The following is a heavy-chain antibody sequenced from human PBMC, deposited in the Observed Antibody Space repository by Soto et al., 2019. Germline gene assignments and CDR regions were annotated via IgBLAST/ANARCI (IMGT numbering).Heavy chain of an antibody. CDR3: ARDPSGHRDFDA. J-gene: IGHJ4*02. D-gene: IGHD3-16*02. CDR2: ISSSNSI. V-gene: IGHV3-48*01. Sequence: EVQLVESGGGLVQPGGSLRLSCAASGFSFNTYAMSWVRQAPGKGLEWLSYISSSNSIYYADSVKGRFTISRDNAKKSLYLQMSSLRVEDTAVYYCARDPSGHRDFDAWGQGTLVTVSS. CDR1: GFSFNTYA.